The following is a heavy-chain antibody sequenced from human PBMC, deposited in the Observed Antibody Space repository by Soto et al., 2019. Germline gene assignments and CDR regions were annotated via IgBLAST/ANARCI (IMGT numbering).Heavy chain of an antibody. D-gene: IGHD3-3*01. CDR2: ISHDGRIE. CDR1: GFTFSSFS. Sequence: GGSLRLSCAASGFTFSSFSLHWFRQAPGEGLEWVALISHDGRIENYADSVKGRFIISRDNSKNTVYMQMDSLRLEDTGVYYCARDGLPDDFRSGGYWFEPWGQGT. CDR3: ARDGLPDDFRSGGYWFEP. J-gene: IGHJ5*02. V-gene: IGHV3-30-3*01.